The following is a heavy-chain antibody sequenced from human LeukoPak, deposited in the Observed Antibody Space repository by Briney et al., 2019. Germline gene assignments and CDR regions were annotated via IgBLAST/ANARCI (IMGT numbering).Heavy chain of an antibody. J-gene: IGHJ4*02. Sequence: NPSETLSLTCAVYGGSFSGYYWSWIRQPPGKGLEWIGEINHSGSTNYNPSLKSQVTISVDTSKNQFSLKLSSVTAADTAVYYCASGRRARPFEYSSSSNSGWPFDYWGQGTLVTVSS. V-gene: IGHV4-34*01. CDR3: ASGRRARPFEYSSSSNSGWPFDY. CDR1: GGSFSGYY. D-gene: IGHD6-6*01. CDR2: INHSGST.